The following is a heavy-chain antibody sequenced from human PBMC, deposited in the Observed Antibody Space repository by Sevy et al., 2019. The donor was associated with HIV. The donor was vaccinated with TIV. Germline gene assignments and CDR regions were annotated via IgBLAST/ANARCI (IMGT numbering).Heavy chain of an antibody. CDR3: AAAPGYYDSSPFDY. Sequence: GGSLRLSCADSGFTFSNAWMNWVRQAPGTGLQWVGLIKSKIDGETTDYAGPVKGRFTISRDDSTNTVYLQMNSLKTEDTAVYYCAAAPGYYDSSPFDYWGPGTLVTVSS. CDR2: IKSKIDGETT. V-gene: IGHV3-15*01. D-gene: IGHD3-22*01. J-gene: IGHJ4*02. CDR1: GFTFSNAW.